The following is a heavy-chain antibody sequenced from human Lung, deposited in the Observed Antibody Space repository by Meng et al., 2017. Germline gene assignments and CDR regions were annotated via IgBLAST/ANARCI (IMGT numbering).Heavy chain of an antibody. CDR2: ISSSSTYI. J-gene: IGHJ4*02. Sequence: GESLKIPCAASGFIFSSYSLNWVRQAPGKGLEWVSSISSSSTYIYYADSVKGRFTISRDNAKNSLSLQMNSLRAEDTAVYYCARESSVTTYGIDYWGQGTLVTVSS. CDR1: GFIFSSYS. CDR3: ARESSVTTYGIDY. V-gene: IGHV3-21*01. D-gene: IGHD4-17*01.